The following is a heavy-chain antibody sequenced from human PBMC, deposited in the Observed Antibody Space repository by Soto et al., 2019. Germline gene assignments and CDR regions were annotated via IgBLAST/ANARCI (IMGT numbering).Heavy chain of an antibody. CDR2: IYPNSGAT. Sequence: ASVKVSCKTSGYTFTAYYLHWVRQAPGQGLEWMGWIYPNSGATNYAQKFQGRVTMTTDTSIRTVYMELSRLRSDDTAVYYCARDSHYDILTGYSRNACDMWGQVTMVTVPS. J-gene: IGHJ3*02. V-gene: IGHV1-2*02. CDR1: GYTFTAYY. CDR3: ARDSHYDILTGYSRNACDM. D-gene: IGHD3-9*01.